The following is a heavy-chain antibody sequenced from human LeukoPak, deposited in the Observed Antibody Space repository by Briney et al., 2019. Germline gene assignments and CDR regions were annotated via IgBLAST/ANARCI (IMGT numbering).Heavy chain of an antibody. CDR1: GFTFNNCA. CDR2: LPGGGDST. CDR3: AKDQDGYGLDY. D-gene: IGHD5-18*01. Sequence: GGSLRLSCAASGFTFNNCAMSWVRQAPGKGLEWVSLLPGGGDSTYYADSVKGRFIISRDNSKNTLYLQMNSLRAEDTAVYYCAKDQDGYGLDYWGQGTLVTVSS. J-gene: IGHJ4*02. V-gene: IGHV3-23*01.